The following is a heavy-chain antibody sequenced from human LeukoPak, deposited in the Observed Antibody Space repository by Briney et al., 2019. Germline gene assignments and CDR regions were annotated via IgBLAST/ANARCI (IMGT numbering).Heavy chain of an antibody. D-gene: IGHD6-6*01. Sequence: ASVKVSCKASGYTFTGYYMHWVRQAPGQGLEWMGGIIPIFGTANYAQKFQGRVTITADESTSTAYMELSSLRSEDTAVYYCAREIFRKSIALSWFDPWGQGTLVTVSS. CDR1: GYTFTGYY. V-gene: IGHV1-69*13. J-gene: IGHJ5*02. CDR2: IIPIFGTA. CDR3: AREIFRKSIALSWFDP.